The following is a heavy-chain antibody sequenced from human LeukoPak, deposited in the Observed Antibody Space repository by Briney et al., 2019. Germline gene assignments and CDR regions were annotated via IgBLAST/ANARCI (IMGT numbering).Heavy chain of an antibody. D-gene: IGHD2-2*01. CDR1: GFTFSSYA. Sequence: PGGPLRLSCSASGFTFSSYAMHWVRQAPGKGLEYVSAISSNGGSTYYADSVKGRFTISRDNSKNTLYLQMSSLRAEDTAVYYCMNGGRGDQPDYWGQGTLVTVSS. V-gene: IGHV3-64D*06. CDR2: ISSNGGST. J-gene: IGHJ4*02. CDR3: MNGGRGDQPDY.